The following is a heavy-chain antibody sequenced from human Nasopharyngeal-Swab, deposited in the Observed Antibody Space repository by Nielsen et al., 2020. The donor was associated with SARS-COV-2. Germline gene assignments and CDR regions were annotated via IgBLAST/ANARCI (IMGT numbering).Heavy chain of an antibody. J-gene: IGHJ5*02. CDR2: ISRSSSNI. CDR1: GFTFSSYS. Sequence: GGSLRLSCAASGFTFSSYSMNWVRQAPGKGLEWVSYISRSSSNIYYADSVKGRFTISRDNAKNSLYLQMNSLRAEDTAVYYCARDTDVFDPWGQGTLVTVSS. CDR3: ARDTDVFDP. V-gene: IGHV3-48*04.